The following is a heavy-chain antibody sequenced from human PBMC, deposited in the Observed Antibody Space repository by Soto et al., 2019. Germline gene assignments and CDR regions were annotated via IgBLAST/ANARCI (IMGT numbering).Heavy chain of an antibody. Sequence: EVQLVESGGGLVKPGGSLRLSCAASGFTFSSYSMNWVRQAPGKGLEWVSSISSSSSYIYYADSVKGRFTISRDNAKNSLYLQMNSLRAEDTAVYYCARDQVCCSGGSCYHGLDYWGQGTLVTVSS. J-gene: IGHJ4*02. D-gene: IGHD2-15*01. CDR1: GFTFSSYS. CDR2: ISSSSSYI. CDR3: ARDQVCCSGGSCYHGLDY. V-gene: IGHV3-21*01.